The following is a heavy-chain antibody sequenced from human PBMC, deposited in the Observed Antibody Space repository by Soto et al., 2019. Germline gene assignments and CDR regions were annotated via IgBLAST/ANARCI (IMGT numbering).Heavy chain of an antibody. J-gene: IGHJ4*02. D-gene: IGHD2-8*01. CDR1: GTSISSYY. CDR3: ARYNSYAIDY. V-gene: IGHV4-59*01. CDR2: IHYNATS. Sequence: VQLQESGPGLVKPSETLSLTCTVSGTSISSYYWSWIRQPPGKGLEWIANIHYNATSNYNPSLASRVTLSVDTSKNQFSLKMTSVTAADRAMYFCARYNSYAIDYWGRGTLVTVSS.